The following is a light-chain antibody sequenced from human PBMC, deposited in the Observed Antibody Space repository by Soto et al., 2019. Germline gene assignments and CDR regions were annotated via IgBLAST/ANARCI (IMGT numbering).Light chain of an antibody. J-gene: IGKJ2*01. CDR3: MQGTHWPPYT. CDR1: QSLAYIDGNTY. Sequence: EVVMTQSPLSLPVTLGQPASISCRSSQSLAYIDGNTYLSWFQQRPGQSPRRLIYKVSNRESGVPERFSGRGSGADFTLKISGVEAEDVGVYYCMQGTHWPPYTFGQGTKLEIK. V-gene: IGKV2-30*01. CDR2: KVS.